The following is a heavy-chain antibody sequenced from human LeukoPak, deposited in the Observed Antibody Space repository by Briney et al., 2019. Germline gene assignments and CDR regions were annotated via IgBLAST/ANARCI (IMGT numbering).Heavy chain of an antibody. D-gene: IGHD1-26*01. V-gene: IGHV4-59*08. CDR2: IYYSGST. CDR1: GGSISSYY. J-gene: IGHJ4*02. Sequence: SETLSLTCTVSGGSISSYYWSWIRQPPGKGLEWIGYIYYSGSTNYNPSLKSRVTISVDTSKNQFSLKLRSATAADTAVYYCAAGFSGRSDFWGQGTLVTVSS. CDR3: AAGFSGRSDF.